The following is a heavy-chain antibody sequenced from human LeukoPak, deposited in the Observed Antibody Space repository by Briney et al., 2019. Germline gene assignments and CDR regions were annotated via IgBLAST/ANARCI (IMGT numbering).Heavy chain of an antibody. D-gene: IGHD2-2*01. V-gene: IGHV3-21*01. CDR3: ARGRLCSSTSRYFDWFDP. Sequence: GGSLRLSCAASGFTFSSYSMNWVRQAPGKGLEWVSSISSSSSYIYYADSVKGRFTLSRDNAKNSLYLQMNSLRVEDTAVYYCARGRLCSSTSRYFDWFDPWGQGTLVTVSS. CDR2: ISSSSSYI. J-gene: IGHJ5*02. CDR1: GFTFSSYS.